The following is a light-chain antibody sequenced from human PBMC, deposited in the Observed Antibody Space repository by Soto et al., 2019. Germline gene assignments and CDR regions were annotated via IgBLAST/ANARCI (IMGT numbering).Light chain of an antibody. J-gene: IGKJ1*01. CDR1: QSVSSSY. CDR2: GAS. V-gene: IGKV3-20*01. Sequence: EIVLTQSPGALSLSPGERATLSCRASQSVSSSYLAWYQQKPGQAPRLLIYGASSRATGIPDGFSGSGSGTDFTLTISRLEPEDFAVYYCQLGTFGHGTKVEIK. CDR3: QLGT.